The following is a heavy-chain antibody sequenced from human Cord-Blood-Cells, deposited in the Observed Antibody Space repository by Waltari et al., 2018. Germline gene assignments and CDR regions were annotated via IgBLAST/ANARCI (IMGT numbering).Heavy chain of an antibody. V-gene: IGHV1-2*02. CDR3: ARGIRSSWYYFDY. CDR1: GYTFTGYY. Sequence: QVQLVQSGAEVKKPGASVKVSCKASGYTFTGYYMHWVRQAPGQGLEWMGGITPNSGGKNYAQKFQGGVTMSRDTSISTAYMELGRRRSDDTAVYYCARGIRSSWYYFDYWGQGTLVTVSS. J-gene: IGHJ4*02. D-gene: IGHD6-13*01. CDR2: ITPNSGGK.